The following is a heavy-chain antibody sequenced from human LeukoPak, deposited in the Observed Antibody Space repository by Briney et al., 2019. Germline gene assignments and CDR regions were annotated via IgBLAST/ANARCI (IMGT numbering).Heavy chain of an antibody. Sequence: SETLSLTCTVSGGSISSYYWSWIRQPAGKGLEWIGRIYSSGSTNYNPSLRSRVTMSVDTSKNQFSLRLSSVTAADTAVYCCARDDYNSGWYYGSYYYYYYMDVWGKGTTVTVSS. CDR3: ARDDYNSGWYYGSYYYYYYMDV. CDR1: GGSISSYY. CDR2: IYSSGST. V-gene: IGHV4-4*07. D-gene: IGHD6-19*01. J-gene: IGHJ6*03.